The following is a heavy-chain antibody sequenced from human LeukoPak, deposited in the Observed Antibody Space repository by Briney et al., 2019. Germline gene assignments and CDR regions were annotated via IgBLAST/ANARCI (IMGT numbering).Heavy chain of an antibody. CDR2: IIPIFGTA. J-gene: IGHJ4*02. D-gene: IGHD3-9*01. CDR1: GGTFSSYA. CDR3: ATDALRYFDWLYY. V-gene: IGHV1-69*06. Sequence: SVKVSCKASGGTFSSYAISWVRQAPGQGLEWMGGIIPIFGTANYAQKFQGRVTITADKSTSTAYMELSSLRSEDTAVYYCATDALRYFDWLYYWGQGTLVTVSS.